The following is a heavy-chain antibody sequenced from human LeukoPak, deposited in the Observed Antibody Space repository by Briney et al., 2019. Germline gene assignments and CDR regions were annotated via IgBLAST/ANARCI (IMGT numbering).Heavy chain of an antibody. Sequence: SETLSLTCAVYGGSISSYYWSWIRQPPGKGLEWIGYIYYSGSTNYNPSLKSRVTISVDTSKNQFSLKLSSVTAADTAVYYCARAGGYYDSSGYLRDLDYWGQGTLVTVSS. CDR3: ARAGGYYDSSGYLRDLDY. D-gene: IGHD3-22*01. CDR2: IYYSGST. J-gene: IGHJ4*02. V-gene: IGHV4-59*01. CDR1: GGSISSYY.